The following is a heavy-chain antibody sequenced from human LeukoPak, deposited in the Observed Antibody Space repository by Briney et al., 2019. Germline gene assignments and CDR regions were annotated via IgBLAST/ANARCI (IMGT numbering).Heavy chain of an antibody. V-gene: IGHV1-69*04. Sequence: ASVKVSCKASGGTFSSYAISWVRQAPGQGLEWMGRIIPILGIANYAQKFQGRVTITADKSTSTAYMELSSLRSEDTAVYYCAREQQTYCYDSSGYFPFDYWGQGALVTVSS. CDR2: IIPILGIA. D-gene: IGHD3-22*01. J-gene: IGHJ4*02. CDR1: GGTFSSYA. CDR3: AREQQTYCYDSSGYFPFDY.